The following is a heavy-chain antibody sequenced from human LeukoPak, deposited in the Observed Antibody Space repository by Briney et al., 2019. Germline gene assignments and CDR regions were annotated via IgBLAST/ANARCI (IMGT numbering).Heavy chain of an antibody. V-gene: IGHV1-18*01. D-gene: IGHD3-22*01. CDR1: GYTFTSYG. Sequence: ASVKVSCKASGYTFTSYGISWVRQAPGQGLEWMGWISAYNGNTNYAQKLQGRVTMTTDTSTSTAYMELRSLRSDDTAVYYCARDYYDSSGYQFTDYWGQGTLVTVSS. J-gene: IGHJ4*02. CDR2: ISAYNGNT. CDR3: ARDYYDSSGYQFTDY.